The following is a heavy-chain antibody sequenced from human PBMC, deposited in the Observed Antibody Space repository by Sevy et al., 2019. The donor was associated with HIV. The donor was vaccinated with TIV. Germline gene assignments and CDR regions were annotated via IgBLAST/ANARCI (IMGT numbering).Heavy chain of an antibody. CDR3: ARTGDSSGCDNCFDP. D-gene: IGHD6-25*01. V-gene: IGHV5-10-1*01. Sequence: GESLKISCKGSGYTFTSYWISWVRQMPGKGLEWMGRIDPSDSYTHYNPSFQGHVTISVDKSINTAYLQWSSLKASDTAMYYCARTGDSSGCDNCFDPRGQGTLVTVSS. J-gene: IGHJ5*02. CDR1: GYTFTSYW. CDR2: IDPSDSYT.